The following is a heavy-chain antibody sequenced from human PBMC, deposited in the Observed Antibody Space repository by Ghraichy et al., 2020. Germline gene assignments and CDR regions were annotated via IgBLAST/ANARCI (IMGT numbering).Heavy chain of an antibody. CDR3: ARVIRADSSFDL. J-gene: IGHJ2*01. CDR2: ISYDGSNK. V-gene: IGHV3-30-3*01. Sequence: GGSLRLSCAASGFTFSSYAMHWVRQAPGKGLEWVAVISYDGSNKYYADSVKGRFTISRDNSKNTLYLQMNSLRAEDTAVYYCARVIRADSSFDLWGRGTLVTVSS. D-gene: IGHD2-21*01. CDR1: GFTFSSYA.